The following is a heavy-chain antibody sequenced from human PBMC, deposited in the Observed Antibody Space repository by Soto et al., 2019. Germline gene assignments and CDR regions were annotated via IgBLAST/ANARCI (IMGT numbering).Heavy chain of an antibody. Sequence: EVQLLESGGGLVQPGGSRRLSCAASGFTFSTNDMGWVRQAPGKGLEWVSLISGSGGSTYYAGSVRGRFTISRDNSNDTLYLLMNSLRAEDTAQYYCAKSASDTNSGLRSWGQGTLVTVSS. J-gene: IGHJ5*02. CDR2: ISGSGGST. CDR1: GFTFSTND. CDR3: AKSASDTNSGLRS. D-gene: IGHD5-18*01. V-gene: IGHV3-23*01.